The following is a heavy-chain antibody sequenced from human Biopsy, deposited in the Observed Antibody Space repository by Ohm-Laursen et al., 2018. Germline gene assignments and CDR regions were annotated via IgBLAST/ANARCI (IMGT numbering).Heavy chain of an antibody. CDR3: ARATNSTGWPYYYFYGMDV. CDR1: GGSISSYY. D-gene: IGHD2/OR15-2a*01. Sequence: GTLSLTCTVSGGSISSYYWNWIRQPPGKGLKWIGYIYYSGTTDYSPSLKSRVTISIDKSKNQFSLRLNSVTAADTAVYYCARATNSTGWPYYYFYGMDVWGQGTTVTVSS. J-gene: IGHJ6*02. CDR2: IYYSGTT. V-gene: IGHV4-59*01.